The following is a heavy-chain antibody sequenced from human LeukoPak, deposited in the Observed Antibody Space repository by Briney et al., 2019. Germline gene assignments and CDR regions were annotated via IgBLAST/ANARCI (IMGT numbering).Heavy chain of an antibody. CDR3: AKDLGSAITSALALDV. V-gene: IGHV3-23*01. D-gene: IGHD2-15*01. CDR2: ISGSGGST. J-gene: IGHJ6*02. Sequence: GSLRLSCAASGFTLSSYAMSWVRQAPGKGLEWVSAISGSGGSTYYADSVKGRFTISRDNRKNLLHLQMNSLRPDDSAVYYCAKDLGSAITSALALDVWGQGTTVTVSS. CDR1: GFTLSSYA.